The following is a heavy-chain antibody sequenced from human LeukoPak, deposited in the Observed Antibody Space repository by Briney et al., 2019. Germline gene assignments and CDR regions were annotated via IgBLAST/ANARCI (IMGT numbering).Heavy chain of an antibody. CDR1: GYTFTGYY. Sequence: ASVKVSCKASGYTFTGYYMHWVRQAHGQGLEWMGWINPNSGGTNYAQKFQGRVTMTRDTSISTAYMELSRLRSDDTAVYYCARVGSSRGLGAFDIWGQGTMVTVSS. V-gene: IGHV1-2*02. J-gene: IGHJ3*02. CDR3: ARVGSSRGLGAFDI. D-gene: IGHD1-26*01. CDR2: INPNSGGT.